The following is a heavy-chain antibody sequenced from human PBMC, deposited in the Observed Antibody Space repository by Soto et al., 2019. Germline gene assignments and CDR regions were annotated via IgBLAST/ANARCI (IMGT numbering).Heavy chain of an antibody. CDR3: AADPLYCSGGSCYPGWFDP. D-gene: IGHD2-15*01. CDR1: GFTFTSSA. J-gene: IGHJ5*02. V-gene: IGHV1-58*01. CDR2: IVVGSGNT. Sequence: ASVKVSCKASGFTFTSSAVQWVRQARGQRLEWIGWIVVGSGNTNYAQKFQERVTITRDMSTSTAYMELSSLRSEDTAVYYCAADPLYCSGGSCYPGWFDPWGQGNLVTVSS.